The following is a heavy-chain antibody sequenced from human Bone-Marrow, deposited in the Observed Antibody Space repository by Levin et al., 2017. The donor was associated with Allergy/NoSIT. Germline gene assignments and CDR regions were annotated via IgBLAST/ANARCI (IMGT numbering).Heavy chain of an antibody. CDR1: GFSFSDYY. Sequence: GGSLRLSCSASGFSFSDYYMSWIRQAPGKGLEWLSYISGSAGTIYYADSLEGRFTASRDNAKKTLYLEMHTLRVEDTAVYYCVRDRGERLGFDYWGRGSLVTVSS. D-gene: IGHD1-1*01. J-gene: IGHJ4*02. CDR2: ISGSAGTI. V-gene: IGHV3-11*01. CDR3: VRDRGERLGFDY.